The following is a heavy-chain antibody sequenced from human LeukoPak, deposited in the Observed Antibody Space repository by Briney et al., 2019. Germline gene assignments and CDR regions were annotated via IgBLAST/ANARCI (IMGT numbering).Heavy chain of an antibody. J-gene: IGHJ4*02. V-gene: IGHV3-53*01. CDR1: RFTVSSNY. D-gene: IGHD1-14*01. Sequence: SGGSLRLSCAASRFTVSSNYMSWVRQAPGKGLEWVSVIHDGGSTYYADSVKGRFTISRDNSKNTVYLQMNSPRAGDTAVYYCARTHPTGYFDYWGQGTLVTVSS. CDR2: IHDGGST. CDR3: ARTHPTGYFDY.